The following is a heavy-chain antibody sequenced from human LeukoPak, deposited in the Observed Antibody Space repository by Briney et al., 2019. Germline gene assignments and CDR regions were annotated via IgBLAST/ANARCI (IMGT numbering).Heavy chain of an antibody. J-gene: IGHJ4*02. D-gene: IGHD3-22*01. CDR2: ISGSGGST. Sequence: PGGSLRLSCAASGFTFSSYAMSWVRQAPGKGLEWVSAISGSGGSTYYADSVKGRFTISRDNSKNTLYLQMNSLRAEDTAVYYCASPNDSSGFYRFDYWGQGTLVTVSS. CDR3: ASPNDSSGFYRFDY. CDR1: GFTFSSYA. V-gene: IGHV3-23*01.